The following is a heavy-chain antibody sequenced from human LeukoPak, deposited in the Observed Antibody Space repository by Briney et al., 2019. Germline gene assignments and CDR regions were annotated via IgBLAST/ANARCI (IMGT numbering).Heavy chain of an antibody. V-gene: IGHV4-4*02. CDR3: ARGNGYSSRPFDY. D-gene: IGHD6-13*01. Sequence: SGTLSLTCAVSGGSISSSNWWCWVRQPPGKGLEWIGEIYHSGSTNYNPSLKSRVTISVDKSKNQFSLKLSSVTAADTAVYYCARGNGYSSRPFDYWGQGTLVTVSS. CDR2: IYHSGST. J-gene: IGHJ4*02. CDR1: GGSISSSNW.